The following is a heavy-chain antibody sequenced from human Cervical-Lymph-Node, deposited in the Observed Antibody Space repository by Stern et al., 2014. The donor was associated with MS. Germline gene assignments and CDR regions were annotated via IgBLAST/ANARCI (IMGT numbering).Heavy chain of an antibody. J-gene: IGHJ4*02. CDR2: ISPYAGDT. D-gene: IGHD3-10*01. CDR3: ARRFGELYLAFFDA. Sequence: VQLVQSGAEVKKPGAAVKVSCKASGYTFSNFGIAWLRQAPGQGLECMGWISPYAGDTNYAQKVQDRVTLTTDTLTSTAYMELRSLTSDDTAVYYCARRFGELYLAFFDAWGQGALVTVSS. V-gene: IGHV1-18*04. CDR1: GYTFSNFG.